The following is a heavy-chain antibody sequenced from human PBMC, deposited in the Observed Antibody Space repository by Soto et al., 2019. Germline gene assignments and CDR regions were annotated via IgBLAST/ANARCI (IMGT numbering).Heavy chain of an antibody. J-gene: IGHJ6*02. D-gene: IGHD2-15*01. Sequence: SEPLCLTCSVAGYSVSSSDYYWAWIRQPPGKGLEWIGGIFYSGLTYYNPSLKSRVTLSVDTSKNHFSVRLNSVTAADTAVYYCAPLTVSLSGPYGIHVWGQGTTVTVSS. CDR2: IFYSGLT. CDR3: APLTVSLSGPYGIHV. V-gene: IGHV4-39*01. CDR1: GYSVSSSDYY.